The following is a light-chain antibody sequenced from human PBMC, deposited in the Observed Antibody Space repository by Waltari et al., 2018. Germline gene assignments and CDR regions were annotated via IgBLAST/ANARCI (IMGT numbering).Light chain of an antibody. CDR2: DVS. V-gene: IGLV2-23*02. CDR3: CSYAGSSTVV. J-gene: IGLJ2*01. Sequence: QSALTQPASVSGSPGQSIAIPCTEWSSDIAGDNYVPWYQQHPGKAPKLMIYDVSKRPSGVSNRFSGSKSGNTASLTISGLQAEDEADYYCCSYAGSSTVVFGGGTKLTVL. CDR1: SSDIAGDNY.